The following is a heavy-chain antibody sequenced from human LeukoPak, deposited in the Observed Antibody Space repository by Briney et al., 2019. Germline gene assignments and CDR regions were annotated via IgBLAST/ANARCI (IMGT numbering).Heavy chain of an antibody. Sequence: SETLSLTCTVSGGSISSYYWSWIRQPPGKGLEWVGYIYYSGSTNYNPSLKSRVTISVDTSKNQFSLKLSSVTAADTAVYYCARVDSSVDAFDIWGQGTMVTVSS. CDR1: GGSISSYY. CDR3: ARVDSSVDAFDI. V-gene: IGHV4-59*01. J-gene: IGHJ3*02. CDR2: IYYSGST. D-gene: IGHD3-22*01.